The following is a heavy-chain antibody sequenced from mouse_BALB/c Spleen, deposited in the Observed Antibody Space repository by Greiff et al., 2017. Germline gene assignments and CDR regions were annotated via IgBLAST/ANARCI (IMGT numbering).Heavy chain of an antibody. D-gene: IGHD2-1*01. CDR2: IYPGGGYT. J-gene: IGHJ3*01. V-gene: IGHV1-63*02. CDR3: ARDYGNHFLAY. Sequence: QVQLQQSGAELVRPGTSVKMSCKAAGYTFTNYWIGWVKQRPGHGLEWIGDIYPGGGYTNYNEKFKGKATLTVDKSSSTAYMQLSSPTSEDSAVYYCARDYGNHFLAYWGQGTLVTVSA. CDR1: GYTFTNYW.